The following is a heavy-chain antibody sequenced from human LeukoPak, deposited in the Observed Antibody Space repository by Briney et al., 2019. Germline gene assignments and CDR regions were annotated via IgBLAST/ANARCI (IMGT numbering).Heavy chain of an antibody. D-gene: IGHD3-22*01. J-gene: IGHJ3*02. CDR1: GFTFNNYW. CDR2: ISWDGGSP. V-gene: IGHV3-43D*03. CDR3: ATGSYYYDSSGYYYGYDAFNI. Sequence: GGSLRLSCAASGFTFNNYWMHWVRQAPGKGLEWVSLISWDGGSPYYADSVKGRFTISRDNSKNSLYLQMNSLRAEDTALYYCATGSYYYDSSGYYYGYDAFNIWGQGTMVTVSS.